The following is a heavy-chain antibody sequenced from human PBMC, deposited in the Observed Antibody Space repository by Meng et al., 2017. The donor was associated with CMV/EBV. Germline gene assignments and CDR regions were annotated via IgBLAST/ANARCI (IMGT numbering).Heavy chain of an antibody. D-gene: IGHD2-2*01. CDR3: VAPSWSSTNRYAADL. CDR1: GFTFSDST. CDR2: IRNKANNYAT. Sequence: GESLKISCAASGFTFSDSTMHWVRQASGKGLEWVGHIRNKANNYATAYAASVKGRFTISRDDSSSTTYLQLSSVKADDTAVYYCVAPSWSSTNRYAADLWGQGTLVTVSS. J-gene: IGHJ5*02. V-gene: IGHV3-73*01.